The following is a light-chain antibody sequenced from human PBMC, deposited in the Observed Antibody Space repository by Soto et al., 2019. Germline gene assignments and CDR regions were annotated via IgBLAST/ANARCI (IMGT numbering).Light chain of an antibody. J-gene: IGLJ1*01. CDR2: EVN. Sequence: QSALTQPPSASGSPGQAVTISCTGTSSDIGGHNFVSWYQQHPGKAPKLLIFEVNKRPSGVPDRFSASKSGITASLTISGLQTEDEADYYCCSYAGSRTYVFGPGTKLTVL. CDR1: SSDIGGHNF. CDR3: CSYAGSRTYV. V-gene: IGLV2-8*01.